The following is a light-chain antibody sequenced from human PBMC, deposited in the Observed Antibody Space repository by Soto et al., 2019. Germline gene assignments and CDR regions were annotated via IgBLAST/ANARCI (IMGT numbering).Light chain of an antibody. J-gene: IGLJ1*01. Sequence: QSVLTQPASVSGSPGQSLTISLTGTSSDVGGYNYVSWYQHHPGKAPKLMIFDVSNRPSGVSNRFSGSKSGNTASLTISGLQPEDEADYYCSTYTTSNTRQIVFVTGTKVTVL. CDR3: STYTTSNTRQIV. CDR2: DVS. V-gene: IGLV2-14*03. CDR1: SSDVGGYNY.